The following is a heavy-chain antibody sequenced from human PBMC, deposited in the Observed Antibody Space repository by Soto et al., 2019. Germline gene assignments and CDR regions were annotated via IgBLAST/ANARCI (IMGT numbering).Heavy chain of an antibody. V-gene: IGHV3-66*01. CDR2: IYSGGST. D-gene: IGHD6-13*01. J-gene: IGHJ2*01. CDR3: AKVVTAAAGTDSYWYFVH. Sequence: GGSLRLSCAASGFTVSSNYMSWVRQAPGKGLEWVSVIYSGGSTYYADSVKGRFTISRDNSKNTLYLQMNSLRAEDTAVYYCAKVVTAAAGTDSYWYFVHWGRGTLLTVSS. CDR1: GFTVSSNY.